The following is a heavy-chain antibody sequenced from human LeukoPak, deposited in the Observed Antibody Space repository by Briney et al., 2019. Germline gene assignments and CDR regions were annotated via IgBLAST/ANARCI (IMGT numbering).Heavy chain of an antibody. V-gene: IGHV4-39*01. CDR1: GGSISSSSYY. CDR3: ARHRMYYYDSSGRGVADAFDI. CDR2: IYYSGST. Sequence: SETLSLTCTVSGGSISSSSYYWGWIRQPPGKGLVWIGSIYYSGSTYYNPSLKSRVTISVDTSKNQFSLKLSSVTAADTAVYYCARHRMYYYDSSGRGVADAFDIWGQGTMVTVSS. J-gene: IGHJ3*02. D-gene: IGHD3-22*01.